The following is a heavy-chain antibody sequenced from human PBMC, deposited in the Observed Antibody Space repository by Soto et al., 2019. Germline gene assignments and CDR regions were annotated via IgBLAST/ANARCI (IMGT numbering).Heavy chain of an antibody. CDR1: GYTRTELC. Sequence: AASVSFAGSVSGYTRTELCMHWVRQEPGKGLEWMGGFDPEDGETIYAQKFQGRVTMTEDTSTDTAYMELSSLRSEDTTEYYCATFLPPYSGSYYFYSDYWCQGTRVTVSS. J-gene: IGHJ4*02. CDR2: FDPEDGET. CDR3: ATFLPPYSGSYYFYSDY. V-gene: IGHV1-24*01. D-gene: IGHD1-26*01.